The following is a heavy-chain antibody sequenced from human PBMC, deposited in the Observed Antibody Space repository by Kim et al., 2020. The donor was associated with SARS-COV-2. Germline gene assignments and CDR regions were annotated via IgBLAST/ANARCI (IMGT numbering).Heavy chain of an antibody. CDR1: GYTFTSYY. V-gene: IGHV1-46*01. J-gene: IGHJ4*02. CDR3: ARGRAHYDILTGYYLYDY. Sequence: ASVKVSCKASGYTFTSYYMHWVRQAPGQGLEWMGIINPSGGSTSYAQKFQGRVTMTRDTSTSTVYMELSSLRSEDTAVYYCARGRAHYDILTGYYLYDYWGQGTLVTVSS. CDR2: INPSGGST. D-gene: IGHD3-9*01.